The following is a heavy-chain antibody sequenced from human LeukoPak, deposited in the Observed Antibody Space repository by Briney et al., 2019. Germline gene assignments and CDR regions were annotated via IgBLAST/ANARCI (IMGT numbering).Heavy chain of an antibody. Sequence: SETLSLTCTVSGGSFSNYYWSWIRQPAGKGLEWIGRIYASGSTNYNPSVKSRVTMSVDTSNNQFSLKLTSVTAADTAVYYCARQPPQYYGMDVWGQGTSVTVSS. D-gene: IGHD1-14*01. CDR2: IYASGST. CDR3: ARQPPQYYGMDV. J-gene: IGHJ6*02. CDR1: GGSFSNYY. V-gene: IGHV4-4*07.